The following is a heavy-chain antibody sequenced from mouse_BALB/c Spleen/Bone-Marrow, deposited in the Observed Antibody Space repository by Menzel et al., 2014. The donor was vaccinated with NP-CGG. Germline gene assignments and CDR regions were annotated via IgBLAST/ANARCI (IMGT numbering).Heavy chain of an antibody. CDR3: ARDQVYYYGSSYGYFDV. CDR2: ISNLAYSI. D-gene: IGHD1-1*01. Sequence: EVQGVESGGGLVQPGGSRKLSCAASGFTFSDYGMAWVRQAPGKGPEWVAFISNLAYSIYYADTVTGRFTISRENAKNTPYLEMSSLRSEDTAMYYCARDQVYYYGSSYGYFDVWGAGTTVTVSS. V-gene: IGHV5-15*02. CDR1: GFTFSDYG. J-gene: IGHJ1*01.